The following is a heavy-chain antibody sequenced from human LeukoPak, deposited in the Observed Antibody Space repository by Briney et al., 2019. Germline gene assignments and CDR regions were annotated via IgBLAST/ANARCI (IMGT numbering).Heavy chain of an antibody. J-gene: IGHJ3*02. CDR2: INPNSGGT. Sequence: ASVKVSCKASGYTFTGYYMHWVRQASGQGLEWMGWINPNSGGTNYAQKFQGRVTMTRDTSISTAYMELSRLRPDDTAVYYCARYYYGSGREAFDIWGQGTMVTVSS. V-gene: IGHV1-2*02. D-gene: IGHD3-10*01. CDR3: ARYYYGSGREAFDI. CDR1: GYTFTGYY.